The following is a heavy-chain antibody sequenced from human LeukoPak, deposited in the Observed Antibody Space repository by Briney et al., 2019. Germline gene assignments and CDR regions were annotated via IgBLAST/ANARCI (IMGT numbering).Heavy chain of an antibody. CDR3: AKDIQLST. Sequence: AGGSLRLSCAASGFNFRDAAMTWVRQAPGKGLEWVSLTSFSGDNSYYADSVKGRFTISRDNSKNTLSLQMNSLRVEDTAIYYCAKDIQLSTWGLGTMVTVSS. CDR1: GFNFRDAA. V-gene: IGHV3-23*01. CDR2: TSFSGDNS. D-gene: IGHD5-24*01. J-gene: IGHJ3*01.